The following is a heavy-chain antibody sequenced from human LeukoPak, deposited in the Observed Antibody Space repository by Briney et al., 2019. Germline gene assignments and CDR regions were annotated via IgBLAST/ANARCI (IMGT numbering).Heavy chain of an antibody. V-gene: IGHV3-7*01. CDR3: ARDQRFGELLSG. Sequence: GGSLRLSCAASGFTFISYWMSWVRQAPGKGLEWVANIKQDGSEKYYVDSVKGRFTISRDNAKNSLYLQMNSLRAEDTAVYYCARDQRFGELLSGWGQGTLVTVSS. CDR2: IKQDGSEK. J-gene: IGHJ4*02. CDR1: GFTFISYW. D-gene: IGHD3-10*01.